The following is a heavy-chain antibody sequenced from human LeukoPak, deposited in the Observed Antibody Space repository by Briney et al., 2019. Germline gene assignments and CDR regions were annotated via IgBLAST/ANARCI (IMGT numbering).Heavy chain of an antibody. V-gene: IGHV1-18*01. CDR1: GYTFTRYG. Sequence: ASVKVSCKPSGYTFTRYGFSWVRHAPGQGRECMGWISRYNGNTHYAQRFQGRVTMTTDTSTSTAYMELRSLRSDDTAMYYCAGWVGSSYNHYWGQGPLVTVSS. CDR2: ISRYNGNT. CDR3: AGWVGSSYNHY. J-gene: IGHJ4*02. D-gene: IGHD1-14*01.